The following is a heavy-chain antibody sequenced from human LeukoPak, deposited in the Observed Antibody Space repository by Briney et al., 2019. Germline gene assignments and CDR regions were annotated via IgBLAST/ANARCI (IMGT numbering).Heavy chain of an antibody. Sequence: PGGSLRLSCAASGFTFSSYSMNWVRQAPGKGLEWVPSISSSSSYIYYADSVKGRFTISRDNAKNSLYLQMNSLRAEDTAVYYCARDEAGTGYYYGMDVWGKGTTVTASS. CDR3: ARDEAGTGYYYGMDV. D-gene: IGHD6-13*01. CDR2: ISSSSSYI. V-gene: IGHV3-21*01. J-gene: IGHJ6*04. CDR1: GFTFSSYS.